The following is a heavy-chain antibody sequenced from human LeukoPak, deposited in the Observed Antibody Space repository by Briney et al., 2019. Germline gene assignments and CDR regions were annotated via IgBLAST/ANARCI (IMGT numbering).Heavy chain of an antibody. CDR1: GGSFSGYY. Sequence: SETLSLTCTVYGGSFSGYYWSWILQPPGKGLEWIGEINHSGSTNYNPSLKSRVTISVDTSKNQFSLKLSSVTAADTAVYYCARVGPDYGGNSFDYWGQGTLLTVSS. CDR2: INHSGST. V-gene: IGHV4-34*01. D-gene: IGHD4-23*01. CDR3: ARVGPDYGGNSFDY. J-gene: IGHJ4*02.